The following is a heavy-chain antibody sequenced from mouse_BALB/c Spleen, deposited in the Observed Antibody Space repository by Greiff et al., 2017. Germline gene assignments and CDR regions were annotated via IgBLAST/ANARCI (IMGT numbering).Heavy chain of an antibody. J-gene: IGHJ2*01. D-gene: IGHD2-1*01. CDR3: TRDGNSYFDY. Sequence: LQQPGAELVKPGASVKLSCKASGYTFTSYWMHWVKQRHGQGLEWIGNIYPGSGSTNYDEKFKSKGTLTVDTSSSTAYMHLSSLTSEDSAVYYCTRDGNSYFDYWGQGTTLTVSS. CDR2: IYPGSGST. CDR1: GYTFTSYW. V-gene: IGHV1S22*01.